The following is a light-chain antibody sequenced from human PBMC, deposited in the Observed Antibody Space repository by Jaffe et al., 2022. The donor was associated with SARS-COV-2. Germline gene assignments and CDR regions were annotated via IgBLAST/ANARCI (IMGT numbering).Light chain of an antibody. CDR2: GAS. V-gene: IGKV3-20*01. CDR3: QQYGSSPRVGYT. CDR1: QSVSSSY. J-gene: IGKJ2*01. Sequence: EIVLTQSPGTLSLSPGERATLSCRASQSVSSSYLAWYQQKPGQAPRLLIYGASSRATGIPDRFSGSGSGTDFTLTISRLEPEDFAVYYCQQYGSSPRVGYTFGQGTKLEIK.